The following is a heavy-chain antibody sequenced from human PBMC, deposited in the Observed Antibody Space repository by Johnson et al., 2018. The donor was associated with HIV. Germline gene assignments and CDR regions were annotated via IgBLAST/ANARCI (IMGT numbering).Heavy chain of an antibody. CDR2: ISWDGGSN. Sequence: VQLVESGGVVLQPGGSLRLSCAASGFTFDDYAMHWVRQAPGKGLEWVSLISWDGGSNYYADSVKGRFTISRDNSKNSLYLQMNSLRAEDTALSYCAKYIFSVACGGDCLGAFDVWGQGTMVTVSS. CDR3: AKYIFSVACGGDCLGAFDV. V-gene: IGHV3-43D*03. J-gene: IGHJ3*01. D-gene: IGHD2-21*02. CDR1: GFTFDDYA.